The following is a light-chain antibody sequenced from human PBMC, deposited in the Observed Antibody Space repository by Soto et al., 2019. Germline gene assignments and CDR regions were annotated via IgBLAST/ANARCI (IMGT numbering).Light chain of an antibody. CDR1: SSDVGGYNY. J-gene: IGLJ1*01. CDR3: SSYRSTTTYV. CDR2: DVS. V-gene: IGLV2-14*03. Sequence: QSVLTQPASVPGSPGQSITISCTGTSSDVGGYNYVSWYQQHPGKAPKLMIYDVSNRPSGVSNRFSGSKSGNTASLTISGLQAEDEAEYYCSSYRSTTTYVFGTGTKVTVL.